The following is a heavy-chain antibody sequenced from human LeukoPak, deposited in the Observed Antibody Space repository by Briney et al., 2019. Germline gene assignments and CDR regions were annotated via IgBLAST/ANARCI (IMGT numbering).Heavy chain of an antibody. CDR3: ARGGLVGATFGYFDY. V-gene: IGHV3-74*01. D-gene: IGHD1-26*01. Sequence: GGSLRLSCEASGFTFSRYWMHWVRQAPGKGLVWVSRINSDGSRTTYADSVRGRFTISRDNAKNTLYLQMNSLRAEDTAVYYCARGGLVGATFGYFDYWGQGTLVTVSS. CDR2: INSDGSRT. J-gene: IGHJ4*02. CDR1: GFTFSRYW.